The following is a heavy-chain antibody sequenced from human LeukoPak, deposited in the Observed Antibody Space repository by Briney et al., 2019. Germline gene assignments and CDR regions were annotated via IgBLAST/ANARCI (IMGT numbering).Heavy chain of an antibody. D-gene: IGHD3-10*01. CDR3: ARAHRFGEFPDY. CDR2: ISPDNGDT. V-gene: IGHV1-18*01. CDR1: GYTFTSYG. Sequence: ASVKVSCKASGYTFTSYGISWVRQAPGQGLEWMGWISPDNGDTNYAQKLQDRVTMTTDTSTSTAYMELRSLTSDDTAVYYCARAHRFGEFPDYWGQGTLVTVSS. J-gene: IGHJ4*02.